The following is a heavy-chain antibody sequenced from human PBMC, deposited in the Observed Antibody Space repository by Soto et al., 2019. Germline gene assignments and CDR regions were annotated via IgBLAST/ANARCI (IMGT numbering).Heavy chain of an antibody. J-gene: IGHJ4*02. D-gene: IGHD4-17*01. CDR3: ARDYGDYWGYFDY. CDR1: GCTFSSYG. V-gene: IGHV3-33*01. Sequence: QVKLVESGGGVVQPGRSLRLSCAASGCTFSSYGMHWVRQAPGKGLEWVAVIWYDGSNKYYADSVKGRFTISRDNSKNTLYLQMNSLRAEDTAVYYCARDYGDYWGYFDYWGQGTLVTVSS. CDR2: IWYDGSNK.